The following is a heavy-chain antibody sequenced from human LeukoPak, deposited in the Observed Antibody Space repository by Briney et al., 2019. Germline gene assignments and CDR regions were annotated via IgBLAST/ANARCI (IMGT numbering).Heavy chain of an antibody. CDR2: IDPSDSYI. CDR1: GYSFTNYW. Sequence: PGESLEISFQGYGYSFTNYWITWGRQMPGKGVEYMGRIDPSDSYINYSPSLQGHVTISADKSLSTAYLQWSSLKASDTAIYYCARRLTSGWSGGAVDVWGQGTLVTVSS. J-gene: IGHJ3*01. D-gene: IGHD6-19*01. V-gene: IGHV5-10-1*01. CDR3: ARRLTSGWSGGAVDV.